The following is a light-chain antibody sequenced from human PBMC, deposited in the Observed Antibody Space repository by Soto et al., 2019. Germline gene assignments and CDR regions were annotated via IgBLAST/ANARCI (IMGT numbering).Light chain of an antibody. CDR2: DTP. CDR3: LIAYSGVVV. J-gene: IGLJ2*01. V-gene: IGLV7-46*01. CDR1: TGAVTSGHY. Sequence: QAVVTQEPSLTVSPGGTVTLTCGSSTGAVTSGHYPFWFQQKPGQAPRTLIYDTPNKHSWTPARFSGSLLGGKAALTLSGAQPEDEADYYCLIAYSGVVVFGGGTQLTVL.